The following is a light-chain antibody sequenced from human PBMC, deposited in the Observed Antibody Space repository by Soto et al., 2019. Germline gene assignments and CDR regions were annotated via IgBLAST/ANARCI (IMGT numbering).Light chain of an antibody. CDR3: QHYGSSRT. Sequence: EIVLTQSPGTLSLSPGERATLSCRASQSISSYYLAWYQQKPGQAPRLVIYDASTRATGIPDRFSGSGSGTDFTLTISRLEPEDFAVYYCQHYGSSRTFGQGTTVEAK. J-gene: IGKJ1*01. V-gene: IGKV3-20*01. CDR2: DAS. CDR1: QSISSYY.